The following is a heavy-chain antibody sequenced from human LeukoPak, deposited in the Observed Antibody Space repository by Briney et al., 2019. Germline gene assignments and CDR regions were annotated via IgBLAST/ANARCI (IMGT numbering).Heavy chain of an antibody. CDR3: TRGDPDF. CDR1: GFIFSDYY. CDR2: IYSGGST. Sequence: GGSLRLSCAASGFIFSDYYMSWIRQAPGQGLEWVSVIYSGGSTYYADSVKGRFTISRDNSKNTLYLQMNSLRAEDTAVYYCTRGDPDFWGQGTLVTVSS. J-gene: IGHJ4*02. V-gene: IGHV3-66*01. D-gene: IGHD3-3*01.